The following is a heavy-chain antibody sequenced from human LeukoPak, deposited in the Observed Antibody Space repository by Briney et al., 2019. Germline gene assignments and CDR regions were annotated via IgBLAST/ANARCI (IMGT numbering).Heavy chain of an antibody. D-gene: IGHD5-18*01. CDR2: ISYDGSNK. Sequence: GGSLRLSCVASGFTFSSYGMHWVRQAPGKGLEWVAVISYDGSNKYYADSVKGRFTISRDNSKNTLYLQMNSLRAEDTAVYYCARDLGLWFTGILDYWGQGTLVTVSS. CDR3: ARDLGLWFTGILDY. V-gene: IGHV3-30*03. CDR1: GFTFSSYG. J-gene: IGHJ4*02.